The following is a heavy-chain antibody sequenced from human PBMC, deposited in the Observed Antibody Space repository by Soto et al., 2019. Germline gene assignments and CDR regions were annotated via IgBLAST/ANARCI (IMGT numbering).Heavy chain of an antibody. Sequence: EVHLLESGGGLVQPGGSLRLSCSASGFTFTSYAMSWVRQAPGKGLEWVSGISGSGGDTKSADSVKGRFTISRDNFKNMLYLQMHSLRAEDTAVYYCAKPDFWTRYNTGLDSWGQGTLVTVSS. CDR2: ISGSGGDT. D-gene: IGHD3-3*01. J-gene: IGHJ4*02. CDR1: GFTFTSYA. V-gene: IGHV3-23*01. CDR3: AKPDFWTRYNTGLDS.